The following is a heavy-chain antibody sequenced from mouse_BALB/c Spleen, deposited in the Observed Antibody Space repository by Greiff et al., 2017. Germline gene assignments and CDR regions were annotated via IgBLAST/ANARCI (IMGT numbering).Heavy chain of an antibody. CDR1: GFTFSSYG. J-gene: IGHJ2*01. D-gene: IGHD2-1*01. Sequence: VQLKESGGGLVQPGGSLKLSCAASGFTFSSYGMSWVRQTPDKRLELVATINSNGGSTYYPDSVKGRFTISRDNAKNTLYLQMSSLKSEDTAMYYCAREGYYGSYFDYWGQGTTLTVSS. CDR3: AREGYYGSYFDY. CDR2: INSNGGST. V-gene: IGHV5-6-3*01.